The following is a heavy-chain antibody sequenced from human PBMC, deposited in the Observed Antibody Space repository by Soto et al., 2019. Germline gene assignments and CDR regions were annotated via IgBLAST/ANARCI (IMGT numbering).Heavy chain of an antibody. D-gene: IGHD3-22*01. Sequence: QVQLVQSGAEVRKPGASVTVSCQGFGYSFTYYGVNWVRQAPGQGLEWMGWINPNNGNRNYAQKFEDRVTMTAVASTTTVYLELRSLKSDDTAIYYCTRDRLRGYDNSGFYSWGQGTQVTVSS. CDR3: TRDRLRGYDNSGFYS. V-gene: IGHV1-18*01. CDR2: INPNNGNR. CDR1: GYSFTYYG. J-gene: IGHJ4*02.